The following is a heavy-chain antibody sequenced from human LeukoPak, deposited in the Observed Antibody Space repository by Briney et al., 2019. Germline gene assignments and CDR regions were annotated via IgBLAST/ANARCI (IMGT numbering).Heavy chain of an antibody. CDR3: ARDKRHSYGRYFDH. V-gene: IGHV4-59*01. Sequence: SETLSLTCSVSGDSISTYHWDWIRKPPGKGLEWIGYMQSTGNSNYNPSLKSRVSMSVETSKNRIVLNLSSVTAADTAVYYCARDKRHSYGRYFDHWGQGLLVTVSS. J-gene: IGHJ4*02. CDR2: MQSTGNS. CDR1: GDSISTYH. D-gene: IGHD5-18*01.